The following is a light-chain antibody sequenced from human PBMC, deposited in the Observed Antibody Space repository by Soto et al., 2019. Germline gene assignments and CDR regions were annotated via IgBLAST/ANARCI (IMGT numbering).Light chain of an antibody. CDR2: ATS. V-gene: IGKV3-20*01. J-gene: IGKJ4*01. CDR3: QQYGTSPLT. Sequence: EFLLTQSPGTLSLSPGEGATLSCRASQSASSGYLAWYQQKPGQAPRLLIYATSTRATGIPDRFSGTGSGTDFTLTINRLEPEDFAVYYCQQYGTSPLTLGGGTKVDIK. CDR1: QSASSGY.